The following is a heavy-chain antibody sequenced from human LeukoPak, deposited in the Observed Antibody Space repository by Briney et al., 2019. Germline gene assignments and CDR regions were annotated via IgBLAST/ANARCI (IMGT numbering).Heavy chain of an antibody. J-gene: IGHJ3*02. CDR3: ARGIAVAGDAFDI. V-gene: IGHV3-33*01. CDR1: GFTFSNYG. Sequence: GRSLRLSCAASGFTFSNYGMHWVRQAPGKGLEWVAVIWYDGSNKYYADSVKGRFTISRDNSKNTLYLQMNSLRAEDTAVYYCARGIAVAGDAFDIWGQGTMVTVSS. CDR2: IWYDGSNK. D-gene: IGHD6-19*01.